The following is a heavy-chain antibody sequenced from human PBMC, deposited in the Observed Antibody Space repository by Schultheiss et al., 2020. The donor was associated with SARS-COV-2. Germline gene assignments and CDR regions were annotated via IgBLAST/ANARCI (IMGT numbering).Heavy chain of an antibody. CDR1: GGSISSYY. V-gene: IGHV4-59*12. CDR2: IYYSGST. D-gene: IGHD2-2*01. CDR3: ARGIVVVPAAIDYYYMDV. J-gene: IGHJ6*03. Sequence: SETLSLTCTVSGGSISSYYWSWIRQPPGKGLEWIGYIYYSGSTYYNPSLKSLVTISVDTSKNQFSLKLSSVTAADTAVYYCARGIVVVPAAIDYYYMDVWGKGTTVTVSS.